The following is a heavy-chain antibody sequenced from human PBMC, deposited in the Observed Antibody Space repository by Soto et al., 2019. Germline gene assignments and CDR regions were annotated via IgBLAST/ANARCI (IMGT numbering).Heavy chain of an antibody. V-gene: IGHV4-34*01. D-gene: IGHD2-21*01. J-gene: IGHJ6*03. CDR2: INHLGSI. CDR3: ARGGISHWAYFYYMDV. Sequence: SETLSLTCVVAGGSLSDYFWSWIRQPPGMALEWIGEINHLGSINYNPSLKSRVTMSVDTSKNQFSLTLNSVTAADTATYYCARGGISHWAYFYYMDVWDRGTTVTVSS. CDR1: GGSLSDYF.